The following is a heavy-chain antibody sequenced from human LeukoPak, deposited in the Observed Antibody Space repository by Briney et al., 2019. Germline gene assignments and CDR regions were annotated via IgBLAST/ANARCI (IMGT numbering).Heavy chain of an antibody. D-gene: IGHD3-22*01. CDR2: IYPGDSDT. CDR1: EYSFTTYW. CDR3: ASGTMHYYDSSNY. V-gene: IGHV5-51*01. Sequence: GESLKISCTGSEYSFTTYWIGWVRQMPGKGLEWMGIIYPGDSDTRYSPSFQGQVTISADKSISTAYLQWSSLKASDTAMYYCASGTMHYYDSSNYWGQGTLVTVSS. J-gene: IGHJ4*02.